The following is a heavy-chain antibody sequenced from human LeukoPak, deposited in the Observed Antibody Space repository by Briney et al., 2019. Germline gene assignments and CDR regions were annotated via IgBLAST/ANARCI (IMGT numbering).Heavy chain of an antibody. CDR2: IIPIFGTA. CDR3: AREAVNKYQLLYLDY. D-gene: IGHD2-2*01. Sequence: SVKVSCKASGGTFSSYAISWVRQAPGQGLEWMGGIIPIFGTANYAQKFQGRVTITTDESTSTAYMELSSLRSEDTAVYYCAREAVNKYQLLYLDYWGQGTLVTVSS. CDR1: GGTFSSYA. V-gene: IGHV1-69*05. J-gene: IGHJ4*02.